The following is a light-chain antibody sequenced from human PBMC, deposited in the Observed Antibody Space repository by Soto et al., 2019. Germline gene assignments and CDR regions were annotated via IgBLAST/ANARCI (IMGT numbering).Light chain of an antibody. CDR1: SSNIGINT. CDR2: SSN. V-gene: IGLV1-44*01. CDR3: ATWDDSLNGVV. Sequence: QSVLTQSPSTSGTPGQRVAISCSGGSSNIGINTVNWYQQLPGTAPKLLIYSSNQRPSGVPDRFSGSKSGTSASLAISGLQSEDEADYYCATWDDSLNGVVFGGGTKVTVL. J-gene: IGLJ2*01.